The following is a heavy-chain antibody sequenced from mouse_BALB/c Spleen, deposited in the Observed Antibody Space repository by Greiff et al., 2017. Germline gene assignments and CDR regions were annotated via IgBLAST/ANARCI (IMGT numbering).Heavy chain of an antibody. CDR1: GYTFTDYN. CDR3: VCSSYFAMDY. Sequence: EVKLMESGPELVKPGASVKISCKASGYTFTDYNMHWVKQSHGKSLEWIGYIYPYNGGTGYNQKFKSKATLTVDNSSSTAYMELRSLTSEDSAVYYCVCSSYFAMDYWGQGTSVTVSS. CDR2: IYPYNGGT. D-gene: IGHD1-1*01. V-gene: IGHV1S29*02. J-gene: IGHJ4*01.